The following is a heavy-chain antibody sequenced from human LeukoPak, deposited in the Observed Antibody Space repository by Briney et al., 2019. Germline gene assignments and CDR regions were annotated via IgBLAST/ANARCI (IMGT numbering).Heavy chain of an antibody. J-gene: IGHJ1*01. V-gene: IGHV3-48*01. D-gene: IGHD6-13*01. CDR2: ISSSSSTI. CDR3: ARVAAAGPVGYFQH. Sequence: GGSLRLSCAASGFTFSSYSMNWLRQAPGKGLEWVSYISSSSSTIYYADSVKGRFTTSRDNAKNSLYLQMNSLRAEDTAVYYCARVAAAGPVGYFQHWGQGTLVTVSS. CDR1: GFTFSSYS.